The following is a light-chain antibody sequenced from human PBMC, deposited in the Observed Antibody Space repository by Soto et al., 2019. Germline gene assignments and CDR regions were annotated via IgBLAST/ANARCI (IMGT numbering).Light chain of an antibody. CDR1: SSDVGGYKY. CDR2: EVS. V-gene: IGLV2-14*01. CDR3: SSYTSSITHV. Sequence: QSVLTQPASVSGSPGQSITISCTGTSSDVGGYKYVSWYQQHPGKAPKLMIYEVSNRPSGVSNRFSGSKSGNTASLTISGLQAEDEADYYCSSYTSSITHVFGTGTKLTVL. J-gene: IGLJ1*01.